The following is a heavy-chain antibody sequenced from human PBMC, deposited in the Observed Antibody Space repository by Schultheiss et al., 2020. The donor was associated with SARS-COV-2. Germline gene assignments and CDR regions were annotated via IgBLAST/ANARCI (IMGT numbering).Heavy chain of an antibody. CDR1: GGSISSYY. D-gene: IGHD6-13*01. CDR3: ARTLGGSSRANYYYMDV. CDR2: INHSGRT. J-gene: IGHJ6*03. Sequence: SQTLSLTCTVSGGSISSYYWSWIRQPPGKGLEWIGEINHSGRTNYNPSLKSRVTISVDTSKNQFSLKLSSVTAADTAVYYCARTLGGSSRANYYYMDVWGKGTTVTVSS. V-gene: IGHV4-34*01.